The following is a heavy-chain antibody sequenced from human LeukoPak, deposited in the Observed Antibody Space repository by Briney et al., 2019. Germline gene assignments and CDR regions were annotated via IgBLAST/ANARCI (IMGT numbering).Heavy chain of an antibody. CDR3: ARVRLDYDYVWGSYRAPSYYYYMDV. Sequence: GESLKISCKGSGYSLINYWIGWVRQMPGKGLEWMGIISPGDSDTRYSPSFQGQVTISVDKSISTAYLQWNSLKASDTAMYYCARVRLDYDYVWGSYRAPSYYYYMDVWGKGTTVTVSS. J-gene: IGHJ6*03. D-gene: IGHD3-16*02. CDR1: GYSLINYW. CDR2: ISPGDSDT. V-gene: IGHV5-51*01.